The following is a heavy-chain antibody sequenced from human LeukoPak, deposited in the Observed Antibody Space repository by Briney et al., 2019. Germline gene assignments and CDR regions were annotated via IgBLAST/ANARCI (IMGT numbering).Heavy chain of an antibody. Sequence: ASVKVSCKASGYTFTDDYIHWVRQAPGQGLEWMGWINVNSGGTNYAQKFYARVTMTRDTSISTAYMELSRLRSDDTAVYYCARDRVPSYYYDSSGQDYWGQGTLVTVSS. CDR3: ARDRVPSYYYDSSGQDY. V-gene: IGHV1-2*02. J-gene: IGHJ4*02. CDR1: GYTFTDDY. D-gene: IGHD3-22*01. CDR2: INVNSGGT.